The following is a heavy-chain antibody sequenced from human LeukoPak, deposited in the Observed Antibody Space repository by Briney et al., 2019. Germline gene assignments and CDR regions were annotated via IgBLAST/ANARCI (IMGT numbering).Heavy chain of an antibody. CDR2: ISGSGGST. D-gene: IGHD6-13*01. Sequence: GGSLRLSCAASGFTFSSYAMSWVRQAPGKGLEWVSAISGSGGSTYYADSVKGRFTISRDNSKNTLYLQMNSLRAEDTAVYYCASPGIAAAAMGDAFDIWGQGTMVTVSS. CDR3: ASPGIAAAAMGDAFDI. J-gene: IGHJ3*02. V-gene: IGHV3-23*01. CDR1: GFTFSSYA.